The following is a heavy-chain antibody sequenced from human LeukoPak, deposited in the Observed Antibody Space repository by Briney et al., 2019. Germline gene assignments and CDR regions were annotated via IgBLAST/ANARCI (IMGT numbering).Heavy chain of an antibody. Sequence: GGSLRLSCAASGFTFSSYAMSWVRQAPGKGLEWVSAISGSGGSTYYADSVKGRFTISRDNSKNTLYLQMNSLRAEDTAVYYCAKDAYSSSWYFGWFDPWGQGTLVTVSS. CDR2: ISGSGGST. D-gene: IGHD6-13*01. J-gene: IGHJ5*02. CDR3: AKDAYSSSWYFGWFDP. V-gene: IGHV3-23*01. CDR1: GFTFSSYA.